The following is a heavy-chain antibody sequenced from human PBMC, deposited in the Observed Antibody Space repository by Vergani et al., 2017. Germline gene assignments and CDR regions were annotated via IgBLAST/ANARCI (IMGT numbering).Heavy chain of an antibody. CDR2: ISGSGGST. CDR3: AKEGAGYCCGGSCYRDYYYDGMDV. D-gene: IGHD2-15*01. CDR1: GFTFSSYA. Sequence: EVQLLESGGGLVQPGGSLRLSCAASGFTFSSYAMSWVRQAPGKGLEWVSAISGSGGSTYYADSVKGRFTISRDNSKTTLYLQMNSLRAEDTAVYYCAKEGAGYCCGGSCYRDYYYDGMDVWGQGTMVTVSS. V-gene: IGHV3-23*01. J-gene: IGHJ6*02.